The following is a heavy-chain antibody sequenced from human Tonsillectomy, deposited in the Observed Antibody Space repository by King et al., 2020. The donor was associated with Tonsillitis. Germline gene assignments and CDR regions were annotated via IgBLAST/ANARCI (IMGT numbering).Heavy chain of an antibody. CDR2: ISYDGSNK. D-gene: IGHD3-10*01. V-gene: IGHV3-30-3*01. CDR3: ARDPSTVRAVLPSGAYYYYYGMDV. J-gene: IGHJ6*02. Sequence: VQLVESGGGVVQPGRSLRLSCAASGFTFSSFAIHWVRQAPGKGLEWVAVISYDGSNKYYADSVKGRFTISRDNSKNTLFLQMSSLRAEDTAVYYCARDPSTVRAVLPSGAYYYYYGMDVWGQGNTVTVSS. CDR1: GFTFSSFA.